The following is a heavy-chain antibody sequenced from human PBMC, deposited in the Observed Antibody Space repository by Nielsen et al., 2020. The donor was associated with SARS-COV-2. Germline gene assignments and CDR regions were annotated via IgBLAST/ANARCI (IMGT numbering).Heavy chain of an antibody. CDR1: GYTFTNNY. J-gene: IGHJ4*02. CDR3: ARDSSWTYRRVDY. Sequence: ASVKVSCKASGYTFTNNYMHWVRQAPGQGLEWMGLINPTNGGTTYAQKFLGTVTMTRDTSTSTVYMELSSLRSDDTAVYYCARDSSWTYRRVDYWGQGTLVTVSS. D-gene: IGHD2-2*01. CDR2: INPTNGGT. V-gene: IGHV1-46*01.